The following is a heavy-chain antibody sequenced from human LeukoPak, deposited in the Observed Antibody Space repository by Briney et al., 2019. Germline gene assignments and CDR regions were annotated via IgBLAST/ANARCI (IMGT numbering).Heavy chain of an antibody. D-gene: IGHD3-10*01. J-gene: IGHJ5*02. Sequence: TPSETLSLTCTVSGGSISSYYWSWIRQPPGKGLEWIGEIYYSGSTNYNPSLKSRVTISVDTSKNQFSLKLSSVTAADTAVYYCARGRISLVRGVIRALNWFDPWGQGTLVTVSS. V-gene: IGHV4-59*01. CDR3: ARGRISLVRGVIRALNWFDP. CDR1: GGSISSYY. CDR2: IYYSGST.